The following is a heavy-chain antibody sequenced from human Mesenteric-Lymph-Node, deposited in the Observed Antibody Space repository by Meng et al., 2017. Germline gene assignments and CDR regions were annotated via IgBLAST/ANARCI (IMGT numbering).Heavy chain of an antibody. CDR3: ARQSGYFDY. CDR1: GGSIRSYY. CDR2: IYYSGST. V-gene: IGHV4-59*08. J-gene: IGHJ4*03. Sequence: QVTRQESGPGLVKPSDTLSLTCPVSGGSIRSYYWSWIRQPPGKGLEWIGHIYYSGSTNYNPSLKSRVTISVDTSKNQFSLKLSSVTATDTAVYYCARQSGYFDYWGRGTLVTVSS.